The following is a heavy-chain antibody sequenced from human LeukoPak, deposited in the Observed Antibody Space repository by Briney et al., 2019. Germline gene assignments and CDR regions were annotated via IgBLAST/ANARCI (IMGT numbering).Heavy chain of an antibody. CDR3: ARHVSAGLGEYQFDY. CDR1: GYSFTSSW. CDR2: IQPGDSET. V-gene: IGHV5-51*01. Sequence: GESLKISCQGFGYSFTSSWIGWVRHMPGKGLEWMGIIQPGDSETRYSPSFQGQVTISADKSTSTAYLQWNSLKASDTAIYYCARHVSAGLGEYQFDYWGQGTLVTVSS. J-gene: IGHJ4*02. D-gene: IGHD3-10*01.